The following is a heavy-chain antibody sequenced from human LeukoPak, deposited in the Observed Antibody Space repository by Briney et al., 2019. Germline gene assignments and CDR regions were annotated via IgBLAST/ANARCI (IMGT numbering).Heavy chain of an antibody. D-gene: IGHD5-12*01. Sequence: GGSLRLSCAVSGFTFRSYAMNWVRQAPGKGLEWVAAITADGGSTHYTTSVKGRFIISRDTPKNTLSLQMNNLRAEDTAVYFCARVWLRDYMDVWGEGTTVTVSS. V-gene: IGHV3-23*01. J-gene: IGHJ6*03. CDR2: ITADGGST. CDR1: GFTFRSYA. CDR3: ARVWLRDYMDV.